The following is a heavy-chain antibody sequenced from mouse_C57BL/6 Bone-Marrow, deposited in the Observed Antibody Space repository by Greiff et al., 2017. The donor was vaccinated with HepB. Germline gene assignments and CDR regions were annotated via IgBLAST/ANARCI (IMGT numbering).Heavy chain of an antibody. D-gene: IGHD2-5*01. Sequence: VQLQQSGAELVKPGASVKISCKASGYAFSSYWMNWVKQRPGKGLEWIGQIYPGDGDTNYNGKFKGKATLTADKPSSTAYMQLSSLTSEDSAVYFCATRAYYSNYGWYFDVWGTGTTVTVSS. V-gene: IGHV1-80*01. CDR2: IYPGDGDT. CDR3: ATRAYYSNYGWYFDV. CDR1: GYAFSSYW. J-gene: IGHJ1*03.